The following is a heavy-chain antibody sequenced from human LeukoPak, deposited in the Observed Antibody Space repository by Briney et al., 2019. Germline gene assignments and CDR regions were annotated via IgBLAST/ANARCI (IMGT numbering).Heavy chain of an antibody. CDR1: GFTFGHYW. CDR3: ARGRYCSSSSSGYFDY. J-gene: IGHJ4*02. CDR2: IKQDGSER. Sequence: GGSLRLSCAASGFTFGHYWMTWVRQAPGKGLEWVANIKQDGSERYYVDPVKGRFTISRDNAKNSLYLQMNSLRAEDTAVYYCARGRYCSSSSSGYFDYWGQGTLATVSS. V-gene: IGHV3-7*05. D-gene: IGHD2-2*01.